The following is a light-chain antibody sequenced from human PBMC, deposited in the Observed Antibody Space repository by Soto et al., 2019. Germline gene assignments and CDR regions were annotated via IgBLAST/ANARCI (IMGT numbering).Light chain of an antibody. Sequence: QSALTQPASVSGSPRQSITISCTGTSSDVGGYNYVSWFQQHPGKAPKLKIYEVSNRPSGVSNRFSGSKSGNTASLTISELQAEDEADYYCTSFTTISTWVFGGGTKLTVL. CDR3: TSFTTISTWV. CDR2: EVS. V-gene: IGLV2-14*01. J-gene: IGLJ3*02. CDR1: SSDVGGYNY.